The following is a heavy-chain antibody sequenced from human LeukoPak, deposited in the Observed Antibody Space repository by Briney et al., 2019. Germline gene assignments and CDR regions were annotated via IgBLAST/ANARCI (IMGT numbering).Heavy chain of an antibody. D-gene: IGHD4-17*01. V-gene: IGHV3-30-3*01. CDR1: GFTFSSYS. J-gene: IGHJ3*02. Sequence: GGSLRLSCAASGFTFSSYSMHWVRQAPGKGLEWVAVISYDGSNKYYADSVKGRFTISRDNSKNTLYLQMISLRAEDTAVYYCARDGDYGDYYDAFDIWGQGTMVTVSS. CDR3: ARDGDYGDYYDAFDI. CDR2: ISYDGSNK.